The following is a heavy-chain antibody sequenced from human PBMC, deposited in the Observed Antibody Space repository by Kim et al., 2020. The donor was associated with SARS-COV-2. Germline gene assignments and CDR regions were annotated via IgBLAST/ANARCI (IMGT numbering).Heavy chain of an antibody. CDR3: ASGPRYSSSFDYFDY. J-gene: IGHJ4*01. Sequence: DSLEGRFTISRDNSKDTLNLQMNSLRTDDTAVYYCASGPRYSSSFDYFDYWGHGTLVTVSS. D-gene: IGHD6-13*01. V-gene: IGHV3-33*03.